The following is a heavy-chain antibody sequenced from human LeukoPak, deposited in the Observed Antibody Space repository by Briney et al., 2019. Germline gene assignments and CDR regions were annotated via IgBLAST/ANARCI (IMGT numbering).Heavy chain of an antibody. Sequence: PSETLSLTCTVSGGSISSGSYYWSWIRQPAGKGLEWIGRIYTSGSTNYNPSLKSRVTISVDTSKNQFSLKLSSVTAADTAVYYCARESGINRSYVDYWGQGTLVTVSS. CDR2: IYTSGST. D-gene: IGHD3-16*01. CDR1: GGSISSGSYY. CDR3: ARESGINRSYVDY. V-gene: IGHV4-61*02. J-gene: IGHJ4*02.